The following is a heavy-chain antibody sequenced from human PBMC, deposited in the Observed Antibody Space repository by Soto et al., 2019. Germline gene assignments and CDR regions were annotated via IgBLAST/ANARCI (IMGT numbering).Heavy chain of an antibody. Sequence: SVKVSCKASGGTFSSYTISWVRQAPGQGLEWMGRIIPILGIANYAQKFQGRVTITADKSTSTAYMELSSLRSEDTAVYYCARGLDYDILTGYSVNWFDPWGQGTLVTVSS. J-gene: IGHJ5*02. CDR2: IIPILGIA. CDR1: GGTFSSYT. D-gene: IGHD3-9*01. V-gene: IGHV1-69*02. CDR3: ARGLDYDILTGYSVNWFDP.